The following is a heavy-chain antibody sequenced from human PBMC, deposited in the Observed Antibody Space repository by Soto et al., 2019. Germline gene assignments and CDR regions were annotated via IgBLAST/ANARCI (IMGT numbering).Heavy chain of an antibody. CDR3: ARDPYDSSGYYYGWFDP. V-gene: IGHV6-1*01. D-gene: IGHD3-22*01. J-gene: IGHJ5*02. CDR1: GDSVSSNSAA. Sequence: SQTLSLTRAISGDSVSSNSAAWNSIRQSPSRGLGWLGRTYYRSKLYNDYAVSVKSRITINPETSKNQVSLQLNSVTPEDTAVYYCARDPYDSSGYYYGWFDPWGQGTLVTVSS. CDR2: TYYRSKLYN.